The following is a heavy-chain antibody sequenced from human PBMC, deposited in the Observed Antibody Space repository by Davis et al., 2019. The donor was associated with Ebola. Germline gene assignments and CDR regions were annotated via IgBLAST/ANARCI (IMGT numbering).Heavy chain of an antibody. Sequence: MPSETLSLTCAVSGGSISSSNWWSWVRQPPGKGLEWIGEINHSGRANYHSSLKSRVTISVDTSKNQFSLKLSSVTAADTAVYYCASDYGSGFFDYWGQGTLVTVSS. CDR2: INHSGRA. CDR1: GGSISSSNW. CDR3: ASDYGSGFFDY. D-gene: IGHD3-10*01. J-gene: IGHJ4*02. V-gene: IGHV4-4*02.